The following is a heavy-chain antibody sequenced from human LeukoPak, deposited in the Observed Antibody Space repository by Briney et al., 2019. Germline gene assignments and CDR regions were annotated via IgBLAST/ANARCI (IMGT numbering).Heavy chain of an antibody. CDR2: MNPNSGNT. V-gene: IGHV1-8*03. J-gene: IGHJ5*02. CDR1: GYTFTSYG. Sequence: ASVKVSCKASGYTFTSYGINWVRQATGQGLEWMGWMNPNSGNTGYAQKFQGRVTITRNTSISTAYMELSSLRSEDTAVYYCARGKARNWFDPWGQGTLVTVSS. CDR3: ARGKARNWFDP.